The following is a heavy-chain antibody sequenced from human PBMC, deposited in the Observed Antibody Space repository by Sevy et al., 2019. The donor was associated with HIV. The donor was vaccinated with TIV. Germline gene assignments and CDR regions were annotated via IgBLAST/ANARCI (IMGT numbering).Heavy chain of an antibody. J-gene: IGHJ4*02. CDR2: ISPQNGDT. Sequence: ASVKVSCKVSGYTFSSYRIHWVRQAPGQGLEWMGWISPQNGDTNYALKLQGRVTMITDTSTSTAYMELRSLRSDDTAVYYCARAYCSGGRCYSLAYWGQGTLVTVSS. CDR1: GYTFSSYR. V-gene: IGHV1-18*01. CDR3: ARAYCSGGRCYSLAY. D-gene: IGHD2-15*01.